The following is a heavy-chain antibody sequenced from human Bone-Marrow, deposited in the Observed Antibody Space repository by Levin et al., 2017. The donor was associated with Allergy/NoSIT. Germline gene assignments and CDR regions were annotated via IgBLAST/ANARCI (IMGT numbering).Heavy chain of an antibody. CDR2: ISSSSSYI. V-gene: IGHV3-21*01. CDR3: ARDLYDFWSGYYYYYYGMDV. CDR1: GFTFSSYS. Sequence: KTGGSLRLSCAASGFTFSSYSMNWVRQAPGKGLEWVSSISSSSSYIYYADSVKGRFTISRDNAKNSLYLQMNSLRAEDTAVYYCARDLYDFWSGYYYYYYGMDVWGQGTTVTVSS. J-gene: IGHJ6*02. D-gene: IGHD3-3*01.